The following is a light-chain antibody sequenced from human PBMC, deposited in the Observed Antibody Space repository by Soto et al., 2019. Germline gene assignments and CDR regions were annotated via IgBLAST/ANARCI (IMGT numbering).Light chain of an antibody. CDR1: ESINKC. J-gene: IGKJ1*01. Sequence: EIQMTKSASTLSASVGDRVTITCRASESINKCLSWYQKKPGKAPELLISDASSSESGVPSRFSGSVSGTEFTLTISSLQPDDFATYYCQHYSTVWAFGQGTKVEI. CDR2: DAS. CDR3: QHYSTVWA. V-gene: IGKV1-5*01.